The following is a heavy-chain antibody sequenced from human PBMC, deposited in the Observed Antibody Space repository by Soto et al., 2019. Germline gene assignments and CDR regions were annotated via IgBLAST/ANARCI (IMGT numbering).Heavy chain of an antibody. CDR3: ARTVVNPSSAFDI. CDR2: ISSNDEK. V-gene: IGHV2-26*01. Sequence: QVTLKESGPVLVKPTETLTLTCTVSGFSLSNTRMGVSWIRQPPGKALEWLAHISSNDEKSYSTSLKSRLTISKDTSKSQVVLTMTNMDPVDTATYSCARTVVNPSSAFDIWGQGTMVTVSS. D-gene: IGHD2-15*01. J-gene: IGHJ3*02. CDR1: GFSLSNTRMG.